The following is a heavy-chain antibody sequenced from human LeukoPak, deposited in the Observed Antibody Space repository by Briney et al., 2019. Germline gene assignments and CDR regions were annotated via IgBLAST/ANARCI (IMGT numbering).Heavy chain of an antibody. J-gene: IGHJ4*02. D-gene: IGHD1-26*01. V-gene: IGHV1-2*02. Sequence: ASVKVSCKASGYTFTGYYMHWVRQAPGQGLEWMGWINPNSGGTIYAQKFQGRVTMTRDTSISTVYMELSRLTSDDTAVYYCARRLVIVGGNTGGGPVDSWGQGTLVTVSS. CDR3: ARRLVIVGGNTGGGPVDS. CDR1: GYTFTGYY. CDR2: INPNSGGT.